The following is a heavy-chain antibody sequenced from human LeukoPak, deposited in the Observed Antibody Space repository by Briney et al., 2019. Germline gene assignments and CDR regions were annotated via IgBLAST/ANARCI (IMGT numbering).Heavy chain of an antibody. V-gene: IGHV1-2*06. CDR3: VKVAREQDAFDI. Sequence: ASVKVSCKASGYTFTGYYMHWVRQAPGQGLEWMGRINPNSGGTNYAQKFQGRVTMTRDTSISTAYMELSRLRSDDTAVYYCVKVAREQDAFDIWGQGTMVTVSS. CDR1: GYTFTGYY. J-gene: IGHJ3*02. CDR2: INPNSGGT. D-gene: IGHD1-26*01.